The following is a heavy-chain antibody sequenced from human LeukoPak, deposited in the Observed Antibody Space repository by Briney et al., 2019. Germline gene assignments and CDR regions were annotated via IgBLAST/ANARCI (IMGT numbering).Heavy chain of an antibody. CDR1: GFTFDDYA. V-gene: IGHV3-9*01. Sequence: GGSLRLSCAASGFTFDDYAMHWVRQAPEKGLEWVSGISWNSGSIGYADSVKGRFTISRDNAKNSLYLQMNSLGAEDTALYYCAKGFGELFLSPFDYWGQGTLVTVSS. CDR2: ISWNSGSI. CDR3: AKGFGELFLSPFDY. J-gene: IGHJ4*02. D-gene: IGHD3-10*01.